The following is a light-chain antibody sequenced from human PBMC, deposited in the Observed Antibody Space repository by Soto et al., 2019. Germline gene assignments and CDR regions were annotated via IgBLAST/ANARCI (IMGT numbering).Light chain of an antibody. CDR1: QSVGTY. V-gene: IGKV3-20*01. J-gene: IGKJ4*01. CDR2: GAS. CDR3: QQYVSIALT. Sequence: EIVLTQSPGTLSLSPGERATLSCRASQSVGTYLAWYQQKPGQAPRLLMYGASCRATGIPDRFSGSGSGTDFTLTISRLEREDLAVYYCQQYVSIALTFGGGTKVEIK.